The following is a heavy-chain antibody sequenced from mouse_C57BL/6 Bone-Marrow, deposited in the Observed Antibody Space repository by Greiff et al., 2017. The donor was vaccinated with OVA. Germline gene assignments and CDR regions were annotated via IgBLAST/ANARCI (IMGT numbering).Heavy chain of an antibody. J-gene: IGHJ1*03. CDR3: ARSWYYGSSYWYFDV. CDR1: GYTFTDYY. D-gene: IGHD1-1*01. V-gene: IGHV1-77*01. CDR2: IGPGSCST. Sequence: VKLMESGAELVKPGASVKISCKASGYTFTDYYINWVKQRPGQGLEWIGKIGPGSCSTYYNEKFKGKATLTADKSSSTAYMQLSSLTSEDSAVYFCARSWYYGSSYWYFDVWGTGTTVTVSS.